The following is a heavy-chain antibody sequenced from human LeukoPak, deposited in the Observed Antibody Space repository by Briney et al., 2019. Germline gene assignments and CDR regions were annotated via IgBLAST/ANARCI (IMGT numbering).Heavy chain of an antibody. CDR3: AKKVVVGATSPYSDFQD. CDR1: GITFSNYA. V-gene: IGHV3-23*01. J-gene: IGHJ1*01. CDR2: ISGSAHKI. D-gene: IGHD1-26*01. Sequence: PGGSLRLSCVASGITFSNYAVSWVRQAPEKGLDWVSVISGSAHKIRYADSVKGRFTISRDNSENIVYLQMNNLRAEDTALYYCAKKVVVGATSPYSDFQDWGQGTLVTVSS.